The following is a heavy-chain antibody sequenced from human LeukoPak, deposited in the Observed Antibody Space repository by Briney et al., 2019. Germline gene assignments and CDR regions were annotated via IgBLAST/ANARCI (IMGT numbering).Heavy chain of an antibody. V-gene: IGHV3-74*01. CDR1: GFTLRNYW. CDR2: SKYDGSTT. J-gene: IGHJ5*02. Sequence: PGGSLRLSCATSGFTLRNYWMSWLRQAPGKGLVWVARSKYDGSTTFYAESVKGRFTISRDNARNTLYLQMNSLRVDDTAVYYCAKSDWFDPWGRGTLVTVSP. CDR3: AKSDWFDP.